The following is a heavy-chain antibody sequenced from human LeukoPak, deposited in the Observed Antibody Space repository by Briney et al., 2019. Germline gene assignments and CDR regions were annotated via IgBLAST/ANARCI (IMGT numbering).Heavy chain of an antibody. Sequence: GGSLRLSCAASGFTFSSYWMSWVRQAPGKGLEWVGRIKSKTDGGTTDYAAPVKGRFTISRDDSKNTLYLQKNSLKTEDTAVYYCTTDIDREIVVVPAAMQDYYYYMDVWGKGTTVTVSS. CDR3: TTDIDREIVVVPAAMQDYYYYMDV. V-gene: IGHV3-15*01. CDR2: IKSKTDGGTT. CDR1: GFTFSSYW. J-gene: IGHJ6*03. D-gene: IGHD2-2*01.